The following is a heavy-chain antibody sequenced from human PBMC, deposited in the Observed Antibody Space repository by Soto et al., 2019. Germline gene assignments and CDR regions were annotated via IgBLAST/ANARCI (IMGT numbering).Heavy chain of an antibody. Sequence: SQTLSLTCAISADSVSSNSAAWNWIRQSPSRGLEWLGRTYYRSKWYYDYAVAVKSRITIHPDASNNQLSLQLNSVTPEVTAVYYCARDYSGYAYLDYWDQGTLVTVSS. D-gene: IGHD5-12*01. CDR1: ADSVSSNSAA. V-gene: IGHV6-1*01. CDR3: ARDYSGYAYLDY. J-gene: IGHJ4*02. CDR2: TYYRSKWYY.